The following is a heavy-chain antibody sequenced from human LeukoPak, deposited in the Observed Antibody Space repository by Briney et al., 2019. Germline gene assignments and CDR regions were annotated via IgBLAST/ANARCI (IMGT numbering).Heavy chain of an antibody. CDR1: GGTFSSYA. CDR2: IIPIFGTA. D-gene: IGHD3-16*02. CDR3: AREGEGVIF. J-gene: IGHJ4*02. Sequence: RRASVKVSCKASGGTFSSYAISWVRQAPGQGLEWMGGIIPIFGTANYAQKFQDRVTITANESTSTAYMELSSLRSEDTAVYYCAREGEGVIFWGQGTLVTVSS. V-gene: IGHV1-69*13.